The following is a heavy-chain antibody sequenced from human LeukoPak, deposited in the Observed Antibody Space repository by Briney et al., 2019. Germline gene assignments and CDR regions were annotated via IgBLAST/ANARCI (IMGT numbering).Heavy chain of an antibody. CDR3: ARNIVVVVAATDGWFDP. J-gene: IGHJ5*02. Sequence: SQTLSLTCTVSGGSISSGGYYWSWIRQHPGKGLEWIGYIYYSGSTNYNPSLKSRVTISVDTSKNQFSLKLSSVTAADTAVYYCARNIVVVVAATDGWFDPWGQGTLVTVSS. CDR1: GGSISSGGYY. CDR2: IYYSGST. D-gene: IGHD2-15*01. V-gene: IGHV4-31*03.